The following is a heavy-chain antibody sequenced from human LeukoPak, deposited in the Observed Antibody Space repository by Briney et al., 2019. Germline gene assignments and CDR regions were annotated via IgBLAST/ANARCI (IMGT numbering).Heavy chain of an antibody. CDR2: IKQDRSGK. D-gene: IGHD5-18*01. J-gene: IGHJ4*02. CDR1: GFTFSTYW. Sequence: GGSLRLSCAASGFTFSTYWMSWVRQAPGRGLEWVAHIKQDRSGKYYVDSVKGRFTIARDNAKNSLYLQMNSLRAEDTAVYYCARDPSRGYNYGYGDYWGQGTLVIVSS. V-gene: IGHV3-7*01. CDR3: ARDPSRGYNYGYGDY.